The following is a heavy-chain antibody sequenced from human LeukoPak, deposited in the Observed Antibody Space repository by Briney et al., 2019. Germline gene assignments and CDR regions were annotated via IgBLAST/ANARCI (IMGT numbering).Heavy chain of an antibody. CDR3: AKGEGRYEAEYFQH. Sequence: GGSLRLSCAASGFTFSSYAMSWVRQAPGRGLEWVSAINGSGGSSYYADSVSGRSTISKDNSKKTLYLQMNSLRAEDTAVYYCAKGEGRYEAEYFQHWGQGTLVTVSS. V-gene: IGHV3-23*01. J-gene: IGHJ1*01. D-gene: IGHD1-14*01. CDR1: GFTFSSYA. CDR2: INGSGGSS.